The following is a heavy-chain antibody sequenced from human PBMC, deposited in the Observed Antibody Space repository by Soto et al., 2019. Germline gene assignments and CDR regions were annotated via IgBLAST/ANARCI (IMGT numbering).Heavy chain of an antibody. D-gene: IGHD6-13*01. CDR1: GYTFSGFD. J-gene: IGHJ4*02. Sequence: RASVKVSCKASGYTFSGFDLHWVRQAAGQGLEWMGRMNPNSGNTGYAQSFQGRVTMTRDTSLSTAYMELSSLRSEDTAVYYCARLPLPAAGIVDFDYWGQGTLVTVSS. V-gene: IGHV1-8*02. CDR3: ARLPLPAAGIVDFDY. CDR2: MNPNSGNT.